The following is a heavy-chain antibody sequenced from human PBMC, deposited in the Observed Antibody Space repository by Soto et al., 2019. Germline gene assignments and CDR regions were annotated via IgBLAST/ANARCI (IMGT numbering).Heavy chain of an antibody. D-gene: IGHD2-2*01. J-gene: IGHJ6*02. Sequence: GGSLRISCAASGFTFSSYAMSWVRQAPGKGLEWVSAISGSGGSTYYADSVKGRFTISRDNSKNTLYLQMNSLRAEDTAVYYCAKDPRCSSTSCPINYYYYGMDVWGQGTTVTVSS. CDR3: AKDPRCSSTSCPINYYYYGMDV. CDR2: ISGSGGST. CDR1: GFTFSSYA. V-gene: IGHV3-23*01.